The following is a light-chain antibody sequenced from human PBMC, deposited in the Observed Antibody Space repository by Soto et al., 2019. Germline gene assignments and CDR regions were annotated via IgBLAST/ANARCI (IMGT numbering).Light chain of an antibody. CDR2: EVS. J-gene: IGLJ1*01. CDR1: SSDVGGYNY. V-gene: IGLV2-14*01. CDR3: NSYTSKSTGV. Sequence: QSSLTQPASVSGSPGQSITISCTGTSSDVGGYNYVSWYQQHPGKAPKLIIYEVSNGPSGVSNRFSGSKSGNTASLTISGLQAEDEADYYCNSYTSKSTGVFGTGTKVTVL.